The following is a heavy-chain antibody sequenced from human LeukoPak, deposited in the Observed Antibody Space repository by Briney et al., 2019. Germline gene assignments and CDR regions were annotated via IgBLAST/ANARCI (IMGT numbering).Heavy chain of an antibody. CDR2: INSDGSST. CDR3: TRSDSGQIDY. V-gene: IGHV3-74*01. Sequence: GGSLRLSCATSGFTLSSYWMHWVRQAPGKGLVWVSRINSDGSSTTYADSVKGRFTISRDNAKDTLYLQMNSLRAEDTALYYCTRSDSGQIDYWGQGTLVSVSS. CDR1: GFTLSSYW. J-gene: IGHJ4*02. D-gene: IGHD5-12*01.